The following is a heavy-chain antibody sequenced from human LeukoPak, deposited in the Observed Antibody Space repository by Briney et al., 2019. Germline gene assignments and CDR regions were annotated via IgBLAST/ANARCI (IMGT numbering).Heavy chain of an antibody. D-gene: IGHD6-25*01. CDR3: ARAPARRSYYVSY. CDR2: ISYDGSNK. CDR1: GFTFSSYA. J-gene: IGHJ4*02. Sequence: GGYLRLSCAASGFTFSSYAMHWVRQAPGKGLEWVAVISYDGSNKYYADPVKGRFTISRDNSKNTLYLQMNSLRAEDTAVYYCARAPARRSYYVSYWGQGTLVTVSS. V-gene: IGHV3-30*04.